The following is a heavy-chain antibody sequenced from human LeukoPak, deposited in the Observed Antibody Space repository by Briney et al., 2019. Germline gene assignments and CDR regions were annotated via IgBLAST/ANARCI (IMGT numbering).Heavy chain of an antibody. D-gene: IGHD4-17*01. CDR3: ARGGGDFASNYFDY. V-gene: IGHV1-24*01. CDR1: GYTLTELS. CDR2: FDPEEGEA. Sequence: RASVKVSCKVSGYTLTELSMHWVRQAPGKGLEWMGGFDPEEGEAIYAQTFQGRVTMTTDTSTSTAYMELRSLRSDDTAVYYCARGGGDFASNYFDYWGQGTLVTVSS. J-gene: IGHJ4*02.